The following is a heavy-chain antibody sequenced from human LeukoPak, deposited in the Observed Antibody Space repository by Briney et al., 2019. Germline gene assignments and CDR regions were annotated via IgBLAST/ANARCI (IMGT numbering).Heavy chain of an antibody. Sequence: GGSLRLSCAVSGFTFSNYALSWVRQAPAKGLEWVSAISGSGGSTYYADSVKGRFTISRDNSKNTLYLQMNSLRDEDTGVYYCAKGLRTGVGPYMGYHYYMDVWGKGATVTVSS. J-gene: IGHJ6*03. CDR1: GFTFSNYA. CDR2: ISGSGGST. D-gene: IGHD3-16*01. V-gene: IGHV3-23*01. CDR3: AKGLRTGVGPYMGYHYYMDV.